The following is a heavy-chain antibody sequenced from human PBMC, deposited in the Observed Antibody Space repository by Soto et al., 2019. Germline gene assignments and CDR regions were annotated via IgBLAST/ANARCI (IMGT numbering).Heavy chain of an antibody. Sequence: VQMVQSGAEVKEPGSSVKVSCTNSGDTFSHYVMSWVRQAPGQGLEWMGSLAPISGSPNYAERFEGRLTISAEAGTSTMYMELRSLKYDDTAVYYCARIGVGSRRWGQGTMVTVSS. CDR2: LAPISGSP. D-gene: IGHD1-26*01. V-gene: IGHV1-69*18. J-gene: IGHJ3*01. CDR3: ARIGVGSRR. CDR1: GDTFSHYV.